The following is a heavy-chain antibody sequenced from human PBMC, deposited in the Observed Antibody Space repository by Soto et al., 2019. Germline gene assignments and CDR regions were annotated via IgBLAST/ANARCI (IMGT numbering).Heavy chain of an antibody. CDR2: ISSSSSYI. Sequence: EVQLVESGGGLVKPGGSLRLSCAASGFTFSSYSMNWVRQAPGKGLEWVSSISSSSSYIYYADSVKGRFTISRDNAKNSLYLQMNSLRAEDTAVYYCARVVVVAATSHDDGDMDVWGKGTTVTVSS. CDR3: ARVVVVAATSHDDGDMDV. J-gene: IGHJ6*03. D-gene: IGHD2-15*01. V-gene: IGHV3-21*01. CDR1: GFTFSSYS.